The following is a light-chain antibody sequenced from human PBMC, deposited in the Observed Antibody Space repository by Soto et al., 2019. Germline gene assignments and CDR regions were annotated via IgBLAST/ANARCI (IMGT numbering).Light chain of an antibody. J-gene: IGKJ1*01. CDR2: GAS. Sequence: EIVLTQSPGTLSLSPGERATLSCRASQSVSSSYLAWYQQKPGQAPRLLIYGASSRATGIPDRFSGSGSVTDFTLTISRLEPEDFAVYYCQQYGSAPGTFGQGPKVEIK. CDR1: QSVSSSY. V-gene: IGKV3-20*01. CDR3: QQYGSAPGT.